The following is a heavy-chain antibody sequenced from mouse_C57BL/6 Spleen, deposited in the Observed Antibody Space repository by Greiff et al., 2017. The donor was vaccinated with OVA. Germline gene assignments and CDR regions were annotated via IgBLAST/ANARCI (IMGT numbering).Heavy chain of an antibody. V-gene: IGHV1-59*01. Sequence: QVQLQQPGAELVRPGTSVKLSCKASGYTFTSYWMHWVKQRPGQGLEWIGVIDPSDSYTNYNQKFKGKATLTVDTSSSTAYMQLSSLTSADSAVYYCVSYYGSSDWYFDVWGTGTTVTVSS. CDR2: IDPSDSYT. J-gene: IGHJ1*03. CDR3: VSYYGSSDWYFDV. CDR1: GYTFTSYW. D-gene: IGHD1-1*01.